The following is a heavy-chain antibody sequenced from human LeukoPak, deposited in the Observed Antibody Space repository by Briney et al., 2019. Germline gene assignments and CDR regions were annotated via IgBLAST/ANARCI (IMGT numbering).Heavy chain of an antibody. J-gene: IGHJ4*02. CDR2: ISWNSGSK. CDR3: AKDIDVVPAEAFDY. CDR1: GFTFDDYA. D-gene: IGHD2-2*01. Sequence: SGGSLRLSCAASGFTFDDYAMHWVRQAPGKGLKWVSGISWNSGSKGYADSVKGRFTISRDNAKKSLNLQMNSLRTEDTALYYCAKDIDVVPAEAFDYWGQGTLVTVSS. V-gene: IGHV3-9*01.